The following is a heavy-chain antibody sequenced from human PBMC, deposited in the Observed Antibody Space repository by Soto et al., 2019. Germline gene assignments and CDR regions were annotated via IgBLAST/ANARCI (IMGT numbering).Heavy chain of an antibody. J-gene: IGHJ6*02. Sequence: VQLVESGGVVVQPGGSLRLSCAASGFTFDDYTMLWVRQAPGKGLEWVSLISWDGGSTYYADSVKGRFTISRDNSQNSLYLQMNSLRTEDTAVYYCAKDIVVVPAVKGEYYGMDVWGQGTTVTVS. CDR1: GFTFDDYT. CDR2: ISWDGGST. V-gene: IGHV3-43*01. D-gene: IGHD2-2*01. CDR3: AKDIVVVPAVKGEYYGMDV.